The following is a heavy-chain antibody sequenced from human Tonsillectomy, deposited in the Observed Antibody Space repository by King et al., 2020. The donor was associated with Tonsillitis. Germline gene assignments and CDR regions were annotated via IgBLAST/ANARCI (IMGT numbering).Heavy chain of an antibody. CDR2: IKQDGSEK. V-gene: IGHV3-7*01. CDR3: AKLQAASGWSVSGYFFDH. Sequence: VQLVESGGGLVQPGGSLRLSCAASGFTFSGYWMSWVRQAPGKGLEWVAHIKQDGSEKYYVDSVKGRFTISGDNAKNSLYLQMNSLRAEDTAVYYCAKLQAASGWSVSGYFFDHWGQGTLVTVSS. D-gene: IGHD6-19*01. CDR1: GFTFSGYW. J-gene: IGHJ4*02.